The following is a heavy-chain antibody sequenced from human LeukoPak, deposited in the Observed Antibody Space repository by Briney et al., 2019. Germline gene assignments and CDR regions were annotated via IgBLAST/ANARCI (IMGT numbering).Heavy chain of an antibody. CDR1: GGSISSSNW. J-gene: IGHJ5*02. D-gene: IGHD6-13*01. V-gene: IGHV4-4*02. Sequence: SETLSLTCAVSGGSISSSNWWSWVRQPPGKGLEWIGEIYHSGSTNYNPSLKSRVTISVDKSKNQFSLKLSSVTAADTAVYYCARAPAAGTGRWFDPWGQGTLVTVSS. CDR3: ARAPAAGTGRWFDP. CDR2: IYHSGST.